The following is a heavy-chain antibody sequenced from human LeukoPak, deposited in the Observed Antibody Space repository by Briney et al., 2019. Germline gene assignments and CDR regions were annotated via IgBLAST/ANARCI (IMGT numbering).Heavy chain of an antibody. V-gene: IGHV3-21*01. Sequence: GGSLRLSCEASGFAFSFFAMSWLRQAPGKGLEWVSSISTTSLYIYYADSVRGRFTISRDNAKSSLSLEMNSLRAEDTAEYYCARDIYGSGWNGMDVWGQGTTVTVSS. D-gene: IGHD3-10*01. J-gene: IGHJ6*02. CDR1: GFAFSFFA. CDR2: ISTTSLYI. CDR3: ARDIYGSGWNGMDV.